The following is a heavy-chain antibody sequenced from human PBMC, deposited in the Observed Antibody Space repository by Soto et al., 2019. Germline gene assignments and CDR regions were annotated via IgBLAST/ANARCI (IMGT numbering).Heavy chain of an antibody. V-gene: IGHV1-3*01. Sequence: ASAKVSCKASGYTFTSYAMHWVRQAPGQRLEWMGWINAGNGNTKYSQKFQGRVTITRENSASTAYMELSSMRSEDTTMYYYTGVGVARKYYYYGMDGWGQGTTVTVS. CDR2: INAGNGNT. D-gene: IGHD5-12*01. CDR3: TGVGVARKYYYYGMDG. J-gene: IGHJ6*02. CDR1: GYTFTSYA.